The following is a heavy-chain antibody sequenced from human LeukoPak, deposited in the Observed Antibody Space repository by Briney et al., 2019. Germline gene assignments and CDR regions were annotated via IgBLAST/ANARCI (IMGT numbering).Heavy chain of an antibody. V-gene: IGHV3-30*03. Sequence: GGSLRLSCAASGFTFSSYGMHWVRQTPGKGLEWLVVTSYDGFRQYYADFVRGRFTISRENSNNTLFLHMNDLRVDDTGIYYCARDWSEGSGSYIDYWGQGALVTVSS. CDR2: TSYDGFRQ. D-gene: IGHD3-10*01. J-gene: IGHJ4*02. CDR3: ARDWSEGSGSYIDY. CDR1: GFTFSSYG.